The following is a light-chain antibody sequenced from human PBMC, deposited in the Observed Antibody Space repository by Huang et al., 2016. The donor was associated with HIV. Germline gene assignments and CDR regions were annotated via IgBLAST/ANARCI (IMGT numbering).Light chain of an antibody. CDR2: LGS. J-gene: IGKJ1*01. CDR1: QSPLQRNGYMY. Sequence: DIVMTQSPLSLSVTPGEPASISCRSSQSPLQRNGYMYLDWYVQKPGQSPQLLIYLGSSRASGVPDRFSGSASGTDFSLRISRVEAEDVGVYYCMQALQTPWTFGQGTKVEIK. V-gene: IGKV2-28*01. CDR3: MQALQTPWT.